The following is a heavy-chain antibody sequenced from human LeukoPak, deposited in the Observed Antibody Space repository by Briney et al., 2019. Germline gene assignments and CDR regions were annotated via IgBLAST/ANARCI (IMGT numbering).Heavy chain of an antibody. CDR3: ARLGKTRYYFDY. D-gene: IGHD1-26*01. V-gene: IGHV3-30*04. CDR1: GFTFSSYA. Sequence: PGGSLRLSCAASGFTFSSYAMHWVRQAPGKGLEWVALISYDGSNKYYADSVKGRFTISRDNSKNTLYLQMNSLRAEDTAVYYCARLGKTRYYFDYWGQGTLVTVSS. CDR2: ISYDGSNK. J-gene: IGHJ4*02.